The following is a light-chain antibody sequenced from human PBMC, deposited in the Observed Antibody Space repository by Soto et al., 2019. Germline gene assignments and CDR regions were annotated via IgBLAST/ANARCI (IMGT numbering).Light chain of an antibody. Sequence: QSVLTQPPSVSGAPGQRVTISCTGSSSNIGAGYDVHWYQQLPGTVPKVLIYGNSNRPSGVPDRFSGSKSGTSASLAITGLQAEDEADYYCQSYDSSLSAVVFGGGTKLTV. CDR1: SSNIGAGYD. CDR3: QSYDSSLSAVV. V-gene: IGLV1-40*01. J-gene: IGLJ2*01. CDR2: GNS.